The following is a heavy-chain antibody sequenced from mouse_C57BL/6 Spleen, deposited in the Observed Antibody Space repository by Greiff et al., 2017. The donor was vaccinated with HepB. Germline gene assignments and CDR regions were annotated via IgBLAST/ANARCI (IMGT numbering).Heavy chain of an antibody. D-gene: IGHD2-4*01. CDR1: GFSLTSYG. J-gene: IGHJ1*03. CDR3: ASMITDWYFDV. CDR2: IWGDGST. V-gene: IGHV2-3*01. Sequence: QVQLQQSGPGLVAPSQSLSITCTVSGFSLTSYGVSWVRQPPGKGLEWLGVIWGDGSTNYHSALISRRSISKDNSKSQVFLKLNSLQTDDTATYYCASMITDWYFDVWGTGTTVTVSS.